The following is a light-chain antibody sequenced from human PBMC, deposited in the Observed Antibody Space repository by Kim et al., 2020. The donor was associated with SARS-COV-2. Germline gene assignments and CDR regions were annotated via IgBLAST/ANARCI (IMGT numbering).Light chain of an antibody. CDR1: SSDIGVYTF. CDR2: EVN. J-gene: IGLJ1*01. V-gene: IGLV2-14*01. CDR3: SSFTTSATIV. Sequence: LTQPASVSGSPGQSITISCTGTSSDIGVYTFVSWYQQHPGEAPKLMIFEVNNRPSGVPDRFSGSKSDNTASLTISGLQPEDEADYYCSSFTTSATIVFGTGTKVTVL.